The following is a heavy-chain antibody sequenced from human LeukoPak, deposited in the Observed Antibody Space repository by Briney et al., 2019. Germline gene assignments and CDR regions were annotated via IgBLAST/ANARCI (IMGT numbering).Heavy chain of an antibody. Sequence: GGSLRLSCAASGFTFSSYAMHWVRQAPGKGLEWVAVISYDGSNKYYADSVKGRFTISRDNSKNTLYLQVNSLRAEDTAVYYCARGSRITMIVVVQGWFDPWGQGTLVTVSS. CDR1: GFTFSSYA. V-gene: IGHV3-30-3*01. CDR2: ISYDGSNK. D-gene: IGHD3-22*01. J-gene: IGHJ5*02. CDR3: ARGSRITMIVVVQGWFDP.